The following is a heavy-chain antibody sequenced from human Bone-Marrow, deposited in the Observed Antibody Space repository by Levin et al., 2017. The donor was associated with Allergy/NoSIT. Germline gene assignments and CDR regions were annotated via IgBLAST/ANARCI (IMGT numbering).Heavy chain of an antibody. D-gene: IGHD3-10*01. CDR2: IYYSGST. CDR1: GGSISSSSYY. CDR3: ARHRTYYYGSGSYPAPDPLDY. J-gene: IGHJ4*02. V-gene: IGHV4-39*01. Sequence: PSETLSLTCTVSGGSISSSSYYWGWIRQPPGKGLEWIGSIYYSGSTYYNPSLKSRVTISVDTSKNQFSLKLSSVTAADTAVYYCARHRTYYYGSGSYPAPDPLDYWGQGTLVTVSS.